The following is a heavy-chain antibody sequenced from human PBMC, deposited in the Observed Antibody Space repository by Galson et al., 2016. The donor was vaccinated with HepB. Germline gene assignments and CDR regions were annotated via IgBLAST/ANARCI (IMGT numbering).Heavy chain of an antibody. Sequence: SLRLSCAASGFTFSTYWMNWVRQAPGKGLEWVANIKPDGSEKYYVDSVKGRFSISRDNVKNTLWLQMSGLRVDDTSMYYCASGYTSGVWGQGTMVTVSS. J-gene: IGHJ3*01. D-gene: IGHD6-19*01. CDR2: IKPDGSEK. CDR3: ASGYTSGV. CDR1: GFTFSTYW. V-gene: IGHV3-7*01.